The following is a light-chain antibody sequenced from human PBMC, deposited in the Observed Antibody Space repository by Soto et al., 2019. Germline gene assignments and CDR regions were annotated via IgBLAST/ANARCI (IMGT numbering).Light chain of an antibody. CDR1: ASNIGRDP. Sequence: QSLLTQPPSASGAPGQRVTIACSGSASNIGRDPVNWYQQVPGTAPKLLIYENNHRPSGVPDRFSGSKSGTSASLVISVLQSEDEAEYFCAGWDGSLKGFVFGTWTKVTVL. CDR2: ENN. J-gene: IGLJ1*01. V-gene: IGLV1-44*01. CDR3: AGWDGSLKGFV.